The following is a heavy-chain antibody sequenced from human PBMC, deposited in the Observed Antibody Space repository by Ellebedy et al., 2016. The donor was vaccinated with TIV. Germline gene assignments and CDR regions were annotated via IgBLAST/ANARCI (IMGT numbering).Heavy chain of an antibody. CDR2: ISYDGSNK. CDR3: ARGAHNPLLLWFGEGDGMDV. Sequence: GESLKISCAASGFTFSSYAMHWVRQAPGKGLEWVAVISYDGSNKYYADSVKGRFTISRDNSKNTLYLQMNSLRAEDTAVYYCARGAHNPLLLWFGEGDGMDVWGQGTTVTVSS. CDR1: GFTFSSYA. D-gene: IGHD3-10*01. J-gene: IGHJ6*02. V-gene: IGHV3-30*01.